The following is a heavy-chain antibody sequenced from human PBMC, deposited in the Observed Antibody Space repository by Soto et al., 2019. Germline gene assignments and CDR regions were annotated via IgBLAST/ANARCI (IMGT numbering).Heavy chain of an antibody. V-gene: IGHV4-39*01. CDR3: ARHGQWLVRLDH. CDR1: GGSISSNNY. J-gene: IGHJ4*02. D-gene: IGHD6-19*01. Sequence: QLQLQESGPGLVKPSETLSLTCTVSGGSISSNNYWGWIRQPPGKGLEWIGSIHYSGNTYYNPSLKSRVTISVDTSKNQFSLKLSSVTAADTAIYHCARHGQWLVRLDHWGQGTLVTVSS. CDR2: IHYSGNT.